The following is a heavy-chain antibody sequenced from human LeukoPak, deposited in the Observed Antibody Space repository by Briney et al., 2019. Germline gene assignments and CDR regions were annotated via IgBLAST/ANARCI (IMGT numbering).Heavy chain of an antibody. CDR2: ISGSGGST. J-gene: IGHJ4*02. CDR1: GFTFSNFC. D-gene: IGHD1-26*01. CDR3: AKVVGITPKYYFDY. V-gene: IGHV3-23*01. Sequence: GGSLRLSCAVSGFTFSNFCMGWVRQAPGKGLEWVSGISGSGGSTYYADSVKGRFTISRDNSKNTLYLQMNSLSADDTAVYFCAKVVGITPKYYFDYWGQGTLVTVSS.